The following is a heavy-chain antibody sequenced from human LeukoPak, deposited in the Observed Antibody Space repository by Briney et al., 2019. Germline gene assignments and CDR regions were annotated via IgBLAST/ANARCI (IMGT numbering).Heavy chain of an antibody. Sequence: GGSLRLSCAASGFTFSSYTMSWVRQAPGKGLEWVSAISGSGGSTYYADSVKGRFTISRDNSKNTLYLQMNSLRAEDTAVYYCANTILDYDILTGNNWGQGTLVTVSS. CDR3: ANTILDYDILTGNN. CDR1: GFTFSSYT. CDR2: ISGSGGST. V-gene: IGHV3-23*01. J-gene: IGHJ4*02. D-gene: IGHD3-9*01.